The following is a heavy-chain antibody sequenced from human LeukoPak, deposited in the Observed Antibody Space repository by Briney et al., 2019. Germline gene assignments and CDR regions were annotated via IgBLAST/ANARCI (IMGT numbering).Heavy chain of an antibody. CDR3: AKEWTGDYGDSPYWYFDL. Sequence: ASVKVSCKASGYTFTGYYMHWVRQAPGQGLEWMGWINPNSGGTNYAQKFQGRVTMTRDTSISTAYMELSRLRSDDTAVYYCAKEWTGDYGDSPYWYFDLWGRGTLVTVSS. D-gene: IGHD4-17*01. J-gene: IGHJ2*01. CDR1: GYTFTGYY. V-gene: IGHV1-2*02. CDR2: INPNSGGT.